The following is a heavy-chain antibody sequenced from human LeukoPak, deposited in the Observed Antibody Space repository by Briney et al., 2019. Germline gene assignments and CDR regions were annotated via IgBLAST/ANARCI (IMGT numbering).Heavy chain of an antibody. CDR2: IIPIFGTA. CDR1: GYTFTSYG. J-gene: IGHJ6*03. Sequence: ASVKVSCKASGYTFTSYGISWVRQAPGQGLEWMGGIIPIFGTANYAQKFQGRVTITADKSTSTAYMELSSLRSEDTAVYYCARGTYGSGSYYRGHYYYYMDVWGKGTTVTVSS. CDR3: ARGTYGSGSYYRGHYYYYMDV. D-gene: IGHD3-10*01. V-gene: IGHV1-69*06.